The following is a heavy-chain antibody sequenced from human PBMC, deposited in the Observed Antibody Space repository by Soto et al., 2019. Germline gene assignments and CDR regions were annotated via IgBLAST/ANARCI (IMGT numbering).Heavy chain of an antibody. V-gene: IGHV1-2*06. J-gene: IGHJ4*02. CDR1: GYIFSGYY. CDR2: FNPYGGDT. CDR3: AREAPSSASKRLDY. D-gene: IGHD2-2*01. Sequence: ASVKVSCKAYGYIFSGYYLHWVRQAPGQGLEWMGRFNPYGGDTIFAQKFQGRVTMTRDTSTTTAYMDLSRLRSDDTAVYYCAREAPSSASKRLDYWGQGTLVTVSS.